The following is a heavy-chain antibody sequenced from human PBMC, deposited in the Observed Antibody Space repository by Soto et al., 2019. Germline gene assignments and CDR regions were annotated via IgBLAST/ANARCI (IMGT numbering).Heavy chain of an antibody. V-gene: IGHV4-59*01. D-gene: IGHD3-10*01. CDR2: SYYSGST. CDR3: ARDALGVPYGMDV. Sequence: QVQLQESGPGLVKPSETLSLTCTVSGGSISSYYWSWIRQPPGKGLEWIGYSYYSGSTNYNPSLKTPGTISEDTPQIQFSLKLSSVTAADTAVYYCARDALGVPYGMDVWGQGTTVTVSS. J-gene: IGHJ6*01. CDR1: GGSISSYY.